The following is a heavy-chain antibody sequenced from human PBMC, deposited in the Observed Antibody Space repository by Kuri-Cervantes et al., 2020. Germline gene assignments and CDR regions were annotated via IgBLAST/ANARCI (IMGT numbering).Heavy chain of an antibody. CDR2: IYYSGST. V-gene: IGHV4-61*05. J-gene: IGHJ4*02. CDR1: GGSISSSSYY. Sequence: GSLRLSCTVSGGSISSSSYYWGWIRQPPGKGLEWIGYIYYSGSTNYNPSLKSRVTISVDTSKNQFSLKLSSVTAADTAVYYCARSRTYSGYDYYFDYWGQGTLVTVSS. CDR3: ARSRTYSGYDYYFDY. D-gene: IGHD5-12*01.